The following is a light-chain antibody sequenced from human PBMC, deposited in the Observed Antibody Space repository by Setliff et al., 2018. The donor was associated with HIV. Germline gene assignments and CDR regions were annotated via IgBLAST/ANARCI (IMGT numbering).Light chain of an antibody. Sequence: QSVLTQPPSVSAAPGQKVTISCSGGSSNIGSYYVSWYQQFPGTAPKLLIYDNYKRPSGIPDRFSGSKSGTSATLAITGLQTGDEADYYCGAWDTSLGVVYLLGTGTKVTVL. J-gene: IGLJ1*01. CDR2: DNY. V-gene: IGLV1-51*01. CDR1: SSNIGSYY. CDR3: GAWDTSLGVVYL.